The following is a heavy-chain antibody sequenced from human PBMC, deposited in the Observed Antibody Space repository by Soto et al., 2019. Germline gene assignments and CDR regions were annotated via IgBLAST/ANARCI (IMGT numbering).Heavy chain of an antibody. J-gene: IGHJ4*02. CDR2: IYHSGNT. D-gene: IGHD6-19*01. CDR1: GGSISTNNW. CDR3: ARERVAGTYQGFDS. V-gene: IGHV4-4*02. Sequence: QVQLQESCPGLVKPSGTLSLTCSVSGGSISTNNWWHWVRQPPGKGLERSGQIYHSGNTNYSPSRKSLVPLSVHPSTNQFALSLTSVTAAAKAVYYWARERVAGTYQGFDSWGQKTLVTVSS.